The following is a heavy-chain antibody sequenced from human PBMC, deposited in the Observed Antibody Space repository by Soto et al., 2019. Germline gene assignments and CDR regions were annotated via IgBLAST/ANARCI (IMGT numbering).Heavy chain of an antibody. V-gene: IGHV4-31*03. Sequence: QVQLQESGPGLVKPSQTLSLTCTVSGGSISSGGYYWSWIRQHPGKGLEWIGYIYSSGSTYYNPTRMSRVTISVDTSKNQFSLKLSSVTAADTAVYYCARVSDSSGYRLDYWGQGTLVTVSS. J-gene: IGHJ4*02. CDR2: IYSSGST. CDR1: GGSISSGGYY. D-gene: IGHD3-22*01. CDR3: ARVSDSSGYRLDY.